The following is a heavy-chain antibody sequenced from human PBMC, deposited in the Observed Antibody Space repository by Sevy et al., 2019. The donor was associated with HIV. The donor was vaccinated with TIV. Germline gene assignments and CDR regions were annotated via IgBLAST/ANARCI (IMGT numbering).Heavy chain of an antibody. Sequence: GGSLRLSCAASGFNFNIYSMSWVRQAPGKGLEWVSAISGSGGSTYYADSVKGRFTISRDNSKNTLYLQMNSLRAEDTAVYYCAKLSVYSSGLVDYWGQGTLVTVSS. CDR2: ISGSGGST. J-gene: IGHJ4*02. V-gene: IGHV3-23*01. D-gene: IGHD6-19*01. CDR3: AKLSVYSSGLVDY. CDR1: GFNFNIYS.